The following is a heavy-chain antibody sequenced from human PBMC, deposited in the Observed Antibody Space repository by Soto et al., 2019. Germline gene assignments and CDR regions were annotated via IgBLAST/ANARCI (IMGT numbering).Heavy chain of an antibody. D-gene: IGHD3-3*01. CDR3: ARVDTIFGVACYMDV. Sequence: SETLSLTCTVSGGSISSGGYYWSWIRQHPGKGLEWIGYIYYSGSTYYNPSLKSRVTISVDTSKNQFSLKLSSVTAADTAVYYCARVDTIFGVACYMDVWGKGTTVTVSS. CDR2: IYYSGST. V-gene: IGHV4-31*03. J-gene: IGHJ6*03. CDR1: GGSISSGGYY.